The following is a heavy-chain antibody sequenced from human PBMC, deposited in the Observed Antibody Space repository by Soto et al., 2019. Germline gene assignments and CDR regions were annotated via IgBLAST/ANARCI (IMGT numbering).Heavy chain of an antibody. J-gene: IGHJ5*02. CDR1: GYTFSNYG. D-gene: IGHD2-2*01. CDR2: ISLYSDGT. Sequence: ASVKVSCKTSGYTFSNYGITWVRQAPGQPLEWLGWISLYSDGTNYAQKCQGRVSMTTDTSTTTAYLELRSLRSDDTAGDYCARVVPGAEAWFGPWGQGTLVTV. CDR3: ARVVPGAEAWFGP. V-gene: IGHV1-18*01.